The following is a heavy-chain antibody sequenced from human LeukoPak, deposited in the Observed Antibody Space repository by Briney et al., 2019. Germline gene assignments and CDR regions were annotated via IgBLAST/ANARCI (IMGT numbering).Heavy chain of an antibody. D-gene: IGHD3-10*01. Sequence: GVTLRLFCTACGYTFNSYAMSWVPQAPGKGREGVTAISGSGDGTYYADPVKGRFTISRDNSKNTLYLQMNSLRAEDTAVYYCAKGPMGRGFDIWGQGTLVTVSS. CDR3: AKGPMGRGFDI. CDR2: ISGSGDGT. V-gene: IGHV3-23*01. J-gene: IGHJ4*02. CDR1: GYTFNSYA.